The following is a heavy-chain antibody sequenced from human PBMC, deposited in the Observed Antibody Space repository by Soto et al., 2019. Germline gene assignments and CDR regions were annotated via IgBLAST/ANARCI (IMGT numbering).Heavy chain of an antibody. D-gene: IGHD3-3*02. V-gene: IGHV4-59*08. CDR2: IYYGGST. Sequence: PSETLSLTCIVSGGSIRSYYWSWIRQPPGKGLEWIGYIYYGGSTNYNPSLKSRVTMSVDTSRNQFSLKLSSVTAADTAVYYCASPKIAFYNWFDPWGQGTLVT. J-gene: IGHJ5*02. CDR3: ASPKIAFYNWFDP. CDR1: GGSIRSYY.